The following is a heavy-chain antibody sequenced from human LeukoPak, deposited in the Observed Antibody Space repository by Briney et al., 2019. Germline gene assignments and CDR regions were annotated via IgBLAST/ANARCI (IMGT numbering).Heavy chain of an antibody. CDR3: ARDHSYGHPLYYFDY. V-gene: IGHV1-46*01. J-gene: IGHJ4*02. Sequence: ASVKVSCKASGYTFTSYYMHWVRQAPGQGLEWMGIINPSGGSTSYAQKFQGRGTMTRDTSTSTVYMELSSLRSEDTAVYYCARDHSYGHPLYYFDYWGQGTLVTVSS. D-gene: IGHD5-18*01. CDR1: GYTFTSYY. CDR2: INPSGGST.